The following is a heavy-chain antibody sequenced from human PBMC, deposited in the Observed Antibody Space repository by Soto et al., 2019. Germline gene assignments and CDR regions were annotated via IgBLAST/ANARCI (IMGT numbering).Heavy chain of an antibody. CDR3: ARALQGCSRTSCYLDI. J-gene: IGHJ3*02. V-gene: IGHV4-4*02. CDR2: IFHSGST. Sequence: QVQLQESGPGLVKPSGTLSLTCAVSGASISSSNWWNWVRQAPGKGLEWIGEIFHSGSTNFNPSLKSRVTISVDKSKNRCSLRLSSVTAADTAMYYCARALQGCSRTSCYLDIWGQGTMVTASA. D-gene: IGHD2-2*01. CDR1: GASISSSNW.